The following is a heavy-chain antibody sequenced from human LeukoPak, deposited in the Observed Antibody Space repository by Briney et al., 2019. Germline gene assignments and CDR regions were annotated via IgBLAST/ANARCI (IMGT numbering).Heavy chain of an antibody. D-gene: IGHD4/OR15-4a*01. CDR3: ARVTVVTTSPWSWGPKKIGQEVNWFDP. J-gene: IGHJ5*01. CDR2: ISAYNGNT. V-gene: IGHV1-18*01. CDR1: GYTFTSYG. Sequence: ASVKVSCKASGYTFTSYGISWVRQAPGQGLEWMGWISAYNGNTNYAQKLQGRVTMTTDTSTSTAYMDLTSLTSADTAVYFCARVTVVTTSPWSWGPKKIGQEVNWFDPWGQGTQVTVSS.